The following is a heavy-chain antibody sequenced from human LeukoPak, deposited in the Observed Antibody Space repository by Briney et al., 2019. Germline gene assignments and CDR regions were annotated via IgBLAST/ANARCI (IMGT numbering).Heavy chain of an antibody. CDR1: GGSISSYY. V-gene: IGHV4-59*08. CDR2: IYYSGST. CDR3: ARHSTASGYLNYFDY. Sequence: SETLSLTCTVSGGSISSYYWSWIRQPPGKGLEWIGYIYYSGSTNYNPSLKSRVTISVDTSKNQFSLKLSSVTAADTAVYYCARHSTASGYLNYFDYWGQGTLVAVSS. D-gene: IGHD1-1*01. J-gene: IGHJ4*02.